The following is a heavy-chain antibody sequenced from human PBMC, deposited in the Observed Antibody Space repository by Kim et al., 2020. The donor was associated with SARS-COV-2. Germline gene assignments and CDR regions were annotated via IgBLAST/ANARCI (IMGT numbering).Heavy chain of an antibody. D-gene: IGHD5-12*01. J-gene: IGHJ4*02. Sequence: SETLSLTCTVSGGSISSYYWSWIRQPPGKGLEWIGYIYYSGSTNYNPSLKSRVTISVDTSKNQFSLKLSSVTAADTAVYYCAAFMATIDYWGQGTLVTVS. CDR3: AAFMATIDY. CDR1: GGSISSYY. CDR2: IYYSGST. V-gene: IGHV4-59*08.